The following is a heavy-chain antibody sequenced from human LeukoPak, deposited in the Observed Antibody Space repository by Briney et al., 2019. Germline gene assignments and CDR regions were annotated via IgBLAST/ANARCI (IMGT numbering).Heavy chain of an antibody. CDR2: ISSSSSYI. D-gene: IGHD2-2*01. CDR1: GFTFSSYS. J-gene: IGHJ4*02. V-gene: IGHV3-21*01. Sequence: GGSLRLSCAASGFTFSSYSMNWVHQAPGKGLEWVSSISSSSSYIYYADSVKGRFTISRDNAKNSLYLQMNSLRAEDTAVYYCARSLMAGSSTSCYDYWGQGTLVTVSS. CDR3: ARSLMAGSSTSCYDY.